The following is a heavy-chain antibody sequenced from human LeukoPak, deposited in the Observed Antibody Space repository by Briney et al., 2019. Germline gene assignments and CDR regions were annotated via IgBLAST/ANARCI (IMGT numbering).Heavy chain of an antibody. J-gene: IGHJ4*02. CDR2: IYAGGTT. CDR3: AREFGYAVISLDY. CDR1: GGSISSGSYY. Sequence: SETLSLTCTVSGGSISSGSYYWSWIRQPAGKGLERIGRIYAGGTTHYNPSLKSRVTVSVDTSKNQFSLRLTSVTAADTAVYYCAREFGYAVISLDYWGQGTLVTVPS. D-gene: IGHD5-12*01. V-gene: IGHV4-61*02.